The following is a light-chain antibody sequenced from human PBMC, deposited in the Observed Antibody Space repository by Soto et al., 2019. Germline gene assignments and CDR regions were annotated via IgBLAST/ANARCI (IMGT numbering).Light chain of an antibody. CDR1: QSVSSEK. CDR2: GAS. J-gene: IGKJ4*01. Sequence: TQSPAPLSVSPGERATLSCRASQSVSSEKLAWYQQKPGQAPRLLIFGASGRATGIPERFSGSGSGTDFSLTISRLEPEDSAVYYCPQYGSSLLTFGGGTKVDIK. CDR3: PQYGSSLLT. V-gene: IGKV3-20*01.